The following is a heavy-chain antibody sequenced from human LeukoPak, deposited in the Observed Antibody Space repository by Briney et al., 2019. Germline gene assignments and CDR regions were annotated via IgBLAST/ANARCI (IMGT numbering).Heavy chain of an antibody. V-gene: IGHV5-51*01. Sequence: GESLKISCKGYGYSFSSYWIGWVRQMPGKGLEWMGIIYPADSDTKYSPSFQGQVTISADKSISTAYLQWSSLKASDTAMYYCARRVSAASDIWGQGTMVIVSS. CDR2: IYPADSDT. CDR1: GYSFSSYW. J-gene: IGHJ3*02. D-gene: IGHD2-2*01. CDR3: ARRVSAASDI.